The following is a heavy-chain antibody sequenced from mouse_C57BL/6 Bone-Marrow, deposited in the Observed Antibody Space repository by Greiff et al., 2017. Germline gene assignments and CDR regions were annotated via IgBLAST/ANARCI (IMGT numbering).Heavy chain of an antibody. CDR2: IYPGNSDT. V-gene: IGHV1-5*01. D-gene: IGHD1-1*01. J-gene: IGHJ3*01. Sequence: EVQGVESGTVLARPGASVKMSCKTSGYTFTSYWMHWVQQRPGQGLEWIGAIYPGNSDTSYNQKFKGKAKLTAVTSASTAYMELSSLTNEDSAVXYCTRASTVVAPSYWGQGTLVTVSA. CDR1: GYTFTSYW. CDR3: TRASTVVAPSY.